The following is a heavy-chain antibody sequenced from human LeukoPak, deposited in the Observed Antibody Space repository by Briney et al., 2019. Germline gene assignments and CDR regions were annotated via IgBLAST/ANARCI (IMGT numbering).Heavy chain of an antibody. J-gene: IGHJ3*02. V-gene: IGHV4-39*02. CDR2: IYYSGST. CDR3: ARGPSGSWEGYAFDI. D-gene: IGHD1-26*01. Sequence: SETLSLTCTVSGGSISGSSYYWGWIRQPPGKGLEWIGSIYYSGSTYYNPSLKSRVTISVDTSKNQFSLKLNSVTATDTAVYYCARGPSGSWEGYAFDIWGQGTMVTVSS. CDR1: GGSISGSSYY.